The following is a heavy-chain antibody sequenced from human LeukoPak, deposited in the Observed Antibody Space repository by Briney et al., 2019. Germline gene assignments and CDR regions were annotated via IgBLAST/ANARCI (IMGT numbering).Heavy chain of an antibody. CDR2: ISWNSGSI. D-gene: IGHD6-13*01. CDR1: GFTFDDYA. V-gene: IGHV3-9*01. Sequence: SLRLSCAASGFTFDDYAMHWVRQAPGKGLEWVSGISWNSGSIGYADSVKGRFTISRDSAKNSLYLQMNSLRVEDTALYYCAKASAAGTWGWFDPWGQGTLVTVSS. CDR3: AKASAAGTWGWFDP. J-gene: IGHJ5*02.